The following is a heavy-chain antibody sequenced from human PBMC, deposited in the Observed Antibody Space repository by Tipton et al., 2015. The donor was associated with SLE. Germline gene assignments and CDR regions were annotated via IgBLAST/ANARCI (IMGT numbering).Heavy chain of an antibody. CDR3: TVYSAYDPFDY. CDR2: IWFDGSNE. J-gene: IGHJ4*02. Sequence: SLRLSCAASGFVFGSFGMHWVRQAPGKGLEWVAIIWFDGSNEVYADSVKGRFTISRDNSQNMLYLQMNSLTAEDTAIYYCTVYSAYDPFDYWGQGTQVTVSS. D-gene: IGHD3-22*01. V-gene: IGHV3-33*01. CDR1: GFVFGSFG.